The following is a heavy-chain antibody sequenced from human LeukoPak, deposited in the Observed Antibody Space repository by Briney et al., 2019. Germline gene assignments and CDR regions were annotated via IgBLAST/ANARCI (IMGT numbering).Heavy chain of an antibody. J-gene: IGHJ4*02. Sequence: SETLSLTCAVYGGSFSGYYWSWIRQPPGKGLEWIGEINHSGSTNYNPSLKSRVTISVDTSKNQFSLKLTSVTAADTAVYYCARVTGYMTEDYFDYWGQGTLITVSS. D-gene: IGHD6-13*01. V-gene: IGHV4-34*01. CDR3: ARVTGYMTEDYFDY. CDR1: GGSFSGYY. CDR2: INHSGST.